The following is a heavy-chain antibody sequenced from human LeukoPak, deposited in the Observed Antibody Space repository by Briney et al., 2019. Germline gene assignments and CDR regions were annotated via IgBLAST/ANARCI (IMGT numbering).Heavy chain of an antibody. V-gene: IGHV1-8*03. CDR2: MNPNSGNT. D-gene: IGHD3-10*01. Sequence: ASVKVSCKASGYTFTSYDINWVRQASGQGLEWMGWMNPNSGNTGYAQKFQGRVTITRNTSITTTYMELSSLRSEDTAVYYRARRSAYGSGSYYVDYWGQGTLVTVSS. J-gene: IGHJ4*02. CDR1: GYTFTSYD. CDR3: ARRSAYGSGSYYVDY.